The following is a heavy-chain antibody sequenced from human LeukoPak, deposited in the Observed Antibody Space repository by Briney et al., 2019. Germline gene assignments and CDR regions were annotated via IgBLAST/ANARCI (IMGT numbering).Heavy chain of an antibody. J-gene: IGHJ4*02. CDR1: GFTFSSYS. Sequence: PGGSLRLSCAASGFTFSSYSMNWVRQAPGKGLEWVSYISSSSSTIYYADSVKGRFTISRDNAKNSLYLQMNSLRAEDTAVYYCARGYYSGYDLGGFDYWGQGTLVTVSS. D-gene: IGHD5-12*01. V-gene: IGHV3-48*01. CDR3: ARGYYSGYDLGGFDY. CDR2: ISSSSSTI.